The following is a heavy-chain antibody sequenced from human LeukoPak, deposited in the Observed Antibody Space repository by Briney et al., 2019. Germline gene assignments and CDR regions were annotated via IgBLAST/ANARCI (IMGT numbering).Heavy chain of an antibody. Sequence: HPGGSLRLSCAASGFTFSNYWMHWVRQAPGKGLVWVSRINSDGTTTYADSVKGRFTISRDNAKNTLYVQMNSLRAEDTAVYYCARMSPMNAFEIWGQGTMVTVSS. CDR1: GFTFSNYW. V-gene: IGHV3-74*01. J-gene: IGHJ3*02. CDR3: ARMSPMNAFEI. CDR2: INSDGTT.